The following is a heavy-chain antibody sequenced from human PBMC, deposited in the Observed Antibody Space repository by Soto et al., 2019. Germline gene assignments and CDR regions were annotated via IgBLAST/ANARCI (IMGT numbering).Heavy chain of an antibody. V-gene: IGHV3-33*01. CDR1: GFTFSSYG. CDR3: ARGGRYSSGWGAGNFDY. Sequence: QVQLVESGGGVVQPGRSLRLSCAASGFTFSSYGMHWVRQAPGKGLEWVAVIWYDGSNKYYADSVKGRFTISRDKSKNTLYLQMNSLRAEDTAVYYCARGGRYSSGWGAGNFDYWGQGTLVTVSS. J-gene: IGHJ4*02. CDR2: IWYDGSNK. D-gene: IGHD6-19*01.